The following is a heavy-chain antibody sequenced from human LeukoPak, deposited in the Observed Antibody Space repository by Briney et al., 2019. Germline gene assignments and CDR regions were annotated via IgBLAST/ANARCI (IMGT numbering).Heavy chain of an antibody. V-gene: IGHV1-18*01. Sequence: GASVKVSCKASGYTFSSYGISWVRQAPGQGLEWMGRISAYTGKTNYAQKIQGRVTMTTDTSTTTAYMELRSLRSDDTAVYYCAREDAYGSGRRAFDYWGQGTLVTVSS. D-gene: IGHD3-10*01. CDR2: ISAYTGKT. CDR1: GYTFSSYG. CDR3: AREDAYGSGRRAFDY. J-gene: IGHJ4*02.